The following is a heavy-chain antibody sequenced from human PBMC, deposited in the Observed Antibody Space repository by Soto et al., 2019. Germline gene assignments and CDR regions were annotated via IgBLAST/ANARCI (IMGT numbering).Heavy chain of an antibody. CDR2: IYYSGST. CDR3: ERYKRHCRGGDCTTNWFDP. V-gene: IGHV4-31*03. CDR1: GDSISRGGYF. Sequence: TLSLPCPVSGDSISRGGYFWSWIRQHPGKGLEWIGYIYYSGSTYYNPSLESRATISVDTSKNEFSLMLTSVTAADTAVYYGERYKRHCRGGDCTTNWFDPWGQGTLGTVSS. J-gene: IGHJ5*02. D-gene: IGHD2-21*01.